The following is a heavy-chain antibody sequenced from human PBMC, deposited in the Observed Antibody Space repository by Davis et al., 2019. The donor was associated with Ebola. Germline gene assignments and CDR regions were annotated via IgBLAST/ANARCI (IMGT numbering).Heavy chain of an antibody. Sequence: PGGSLRLSCAASGFCFNSYSMNWVRQAPGKGLEWVSYITSSSRSIHYADSVRGRFTISRDNAKNSLYLQMNSLRAEDTAVYYCTRDPNALDYWGQGTLVTVSS. CDR3: TRDPNALDY. J-gene: IGHJ4*02. D-gene: IGHD2-8*01. V-gene: IGHV3-48*04. CDR2: ITSSSRSI. CDR1: GFCFNSYS.